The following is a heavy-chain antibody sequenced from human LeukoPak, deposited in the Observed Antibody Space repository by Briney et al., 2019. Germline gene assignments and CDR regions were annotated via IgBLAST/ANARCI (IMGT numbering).Heavy chain of an antibody. CDR1: GGSFSGYY. V-gene: IGHV4-34*01. Sequence: SETLSLTCAVYGGSFSGYYWSWIRQPPGKGLEWIGEINHSGGTNYNPSLKSRVTISVDTSKNQFSLKLSSVTAADTAVYYCARGRYFPSSSYNYYYYYGMDVRGQGTTVTVSS. J-gene: IGHJ6*02. CDR3: ARGRYFPSSSYNYYYYYGMDV. D-gene: IGHD6-13*01. CDR2: INHSGGT.